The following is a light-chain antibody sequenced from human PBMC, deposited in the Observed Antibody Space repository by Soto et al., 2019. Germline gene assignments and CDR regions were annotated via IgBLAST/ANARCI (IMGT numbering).Light chain of an antibody. CDR1: DIGKKN. CDR2: DDI. CDR3: QVWDSSVV. V-gene: IGLV3-21*02. Sequence: YELTQPPSVSVAPGQTARITCGGTDIGKKNVHWYQQRPGQAPVVVIYDDIDRPSGIPERISGSNSGNTATLTISRVEAGDEADYYCQVWDSSVVFGGGTQLTVL. J-gene: IGLJ3*02.